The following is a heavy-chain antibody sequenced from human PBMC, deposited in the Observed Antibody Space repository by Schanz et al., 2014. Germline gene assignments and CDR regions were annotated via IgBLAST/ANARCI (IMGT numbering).Heavy chain of an antibody. CDR3: AREDCSATSCYFRY. D-gene: IGHD2-21*01. J-gene: IGHJ4*02. CDR2: IRYDGRNK. CDR1: GFTFISYD. V-gene: IGHV3-33*01. Sequence: QVQLVESGGGVVQPGRSLRLSCVASGFTFISYDIHWVRQAPGKGLEWVAVIRYDGRNKNFVESVKGQFTISRDNSNNTVYLQMNTLRAEDTAVYYCAREDCSATSCYFRYWGQGTLVTVSS.